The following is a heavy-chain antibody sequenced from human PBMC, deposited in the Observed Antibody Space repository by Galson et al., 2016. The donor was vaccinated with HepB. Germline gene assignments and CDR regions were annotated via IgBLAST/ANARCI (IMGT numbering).Heavy chain of an antibody. CDR3: ARHGDGFRAAAGDY. V-gene: IGHV4-39*01. D-gene: IGHD6-13*01. Sequence: ETLSLTCTVSGGPITTSGYHWGWVRQPPGSGLEWIGNVHYNVGASYKSTLQSRVTISVDTSKNQFSLKLTSVTAADTAVYYCARHGDGFRAAAGDYWGHGTLVTVSS. J-gene: IGHJ4*01. CDR1: GGPITTSGYH. CDR2: VHYNVGA.